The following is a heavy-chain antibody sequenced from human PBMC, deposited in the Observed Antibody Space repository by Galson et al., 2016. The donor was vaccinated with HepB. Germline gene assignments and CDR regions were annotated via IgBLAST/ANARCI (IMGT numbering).Heavy chain of an antibody. V-gene: IGHV4-61*09. CDR2: ISTSGRP. CDR3: ARGITPFLRFDP. CDR1: GDSTSSGSYY. J-gene: IGHJ5*02. Sequence: TLSLTCAVSGDSTSSGSYYCSWIRRPAGEGLEWIGHISTSGRPKYNPSLKDRVTISLDTAKNHFSLSLNSVTAADTAVYYCARGITPFLRFDPWGQGTLVTVSS.